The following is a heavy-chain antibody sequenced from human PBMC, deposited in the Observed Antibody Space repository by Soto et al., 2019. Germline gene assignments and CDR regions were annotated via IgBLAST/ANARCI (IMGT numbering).Heavy chain of an antibody. J-gene: IGHJ6*02. CDR2: IIPILGIA. Sequence: QVQLVQSGAEVKKPGSSVKVSCKASGGTFSSYTISWVRQAPGQGLEWMGRIIPILGIANYAQKFQGRVTITADKSTSTAYMELSSLRSEDTAVYYCARVGGAGVDYYYGMDVWGQGTTVTVSS. CDR1: GGTFSSYT. D-gene: IGHD3-10*01. V-gene: IGHV1-69*02. CDR3: ARVGGAGVDYYYGMDV.